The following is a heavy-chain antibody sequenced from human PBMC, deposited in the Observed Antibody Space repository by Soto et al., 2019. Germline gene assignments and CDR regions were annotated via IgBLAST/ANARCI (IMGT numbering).Heavy chain of an antibody. Sequence: EVQLVESGGGLVQPGGSLRLSCAASGFTFSSYWMHWVRQAPGKGLVWVSRINRDGSSINYADSARGRVTISRDNAKNTLYLQVNGLRAEDTAVYYCAREIVTTGEYYFDYWGQGILVTVSS. CDR3: AREIVTTGEYYFDY. D-gene: IGHD1-1*01. V-gene: IGHV3-74*01. CDR2: INRDGSSI. J-gene: IGHJ4*02. CDR1: GFTFSSYW.